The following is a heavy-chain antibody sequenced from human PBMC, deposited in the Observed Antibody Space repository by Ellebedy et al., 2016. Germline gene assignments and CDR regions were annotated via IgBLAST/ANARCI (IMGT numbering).Heavy chain of an antibody. CDR2: IKEEGNEK. CDR3: ARDPMTY. Sequence: GESLKISCAASGFTFSGHWMTWVRQAPGKGLEWVASIKEEGNEKFYVDSVKGRFTISRDNAKNSLYLQMSSLIADDTAVYYCARDPMTYWGQGTLVTVSA. V-gene: IGHV3-7*03. J-gene: IGHJ1*01. CDR1: GFTFSGHW.